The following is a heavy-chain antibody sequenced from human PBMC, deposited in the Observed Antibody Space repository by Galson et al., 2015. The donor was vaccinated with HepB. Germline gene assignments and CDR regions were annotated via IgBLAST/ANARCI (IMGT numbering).Heavy chain of an antibody. CDR3: ARVLRPTLRFLEWLLNGMDV. Sequence: SVKVSCKASGGTFSSYAISWVRQAPGQGLEWMGGIIPIFGTANYAQKFQGRVTITADESTSTAYMELSSLRSEDTAVYYCARVLRPTLRFLEWLLNGMDVWGQGTTVTVSS. CDR2: IIPIFGTA. V-gene: IGHV1-69*13. CDR1: GGTFSSYA. D-gene: IGHD3-3*01. J-gene: IGHJ6*02.